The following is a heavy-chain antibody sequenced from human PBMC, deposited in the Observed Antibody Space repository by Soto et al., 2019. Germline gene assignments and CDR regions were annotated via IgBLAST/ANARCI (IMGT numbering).Heavy chain of an antibody. CDR2: IIPIFGTA. Sequence: GASVKVSCKASGGTFSSYAISWVRQAPGQGLEWMGGIIPIFGTANYAQKFQGRVTITADESTSTAYMELSSLRSEDTAVYYCASSTMIVRYFDPWGPGTLVTVSS. CDR3: ASSTMIVRYFDP. V-gene: IGHV1-69*13. CDR1: GGTFSSYA. D-gene: IGHD3-22*01. J-gene: IGHJ5*02.